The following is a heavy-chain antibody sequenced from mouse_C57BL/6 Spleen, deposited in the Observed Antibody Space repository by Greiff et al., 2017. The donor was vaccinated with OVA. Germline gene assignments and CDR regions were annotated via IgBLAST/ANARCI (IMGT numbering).Heavy chain of an antibody. V-gene: IGHV1-18*01. J-gene: IGHJ3*01. CDR2: IYPNNGYT. CDR3: ARSRNYDGALFAY. Sequence: EVKLLQSGPELVKPGASVKISCKASGYTFTDYKMDWVKQRPGQGLEWIGDIYPNNGYTNYNQKFKGKATLTVDKSSSTAYMQLRSLTSEDTAVYYCARSRNYDGALFAYWGQGTLVTVSA. D-gene: IGHD2-4*01. CDR1: GYTFTDYK.